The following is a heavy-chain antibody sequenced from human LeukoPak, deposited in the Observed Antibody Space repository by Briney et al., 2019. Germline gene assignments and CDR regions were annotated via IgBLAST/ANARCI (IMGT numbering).Heavy chain of an antibody. V-gene: IGHV4-31*03. J-gene: IGHJ4*02. CDR2: IYFSGST. Sequence: PSETLSLTCTVSGGSISSGGYYWSWIRQHPGKGLEWIGYIYFSGSTYYNPSLKSRVTISVDTSKNQFSLKLSSVTAADTAVYYCARDGRSEGDYWGQGTLVTVSS. CDR3: ARDGRSEGDY. CDR1: GGSISSGGYY. D-gene: IGHD3-3*01.